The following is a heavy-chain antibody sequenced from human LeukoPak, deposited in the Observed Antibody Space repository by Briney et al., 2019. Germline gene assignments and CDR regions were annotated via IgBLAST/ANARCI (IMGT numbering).Heavy chain of an antibody. CDR3: ARDLVVVAATRRGGAFDI. V-gene: IGHV1-18*01. CDR1: GYTFTSYG. Sequence: GASVKVSCKASGYTFTSYGISWVRQAPGQGLEWMGWISAYNGNTNYAQKLQGRVTMTTDTSTSTAYMELRSLRSDDTAVHYCARDLVVVAATRRGGAFDIWGQGTMVTVSS. CDR2: ISAYNGNT. J-gene: IGHJ3*02. D-gene: IGHD2-15*01.